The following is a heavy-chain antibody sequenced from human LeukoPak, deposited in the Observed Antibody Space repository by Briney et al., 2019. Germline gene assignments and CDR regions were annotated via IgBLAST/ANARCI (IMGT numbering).Heavy chain of an antibody. V-gene: IGHV5-51*01. D-gene: IGHD1-26*01. Sequence: GESLKISCKGSGYSFTSYWIGWVRQMPGKGLEWMGIIYPGDSDTRYSPSFQGQVTISADKSISTAYLQWSSLKASDTAMYYCARQTYSGSYFGNYCYYGMDVWGQGTTVTVSS. CDR3: ARQTYSGSYFGNYCYYGMDV. J-gene: IGHJ6*02. CDR1: GYSFTSYW. CDR2: IYPGDSDT.